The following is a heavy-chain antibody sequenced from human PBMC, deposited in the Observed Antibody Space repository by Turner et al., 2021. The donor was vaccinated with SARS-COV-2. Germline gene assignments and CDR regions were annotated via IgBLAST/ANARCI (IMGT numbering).Heavy chain of an antibody. J-gene: IGHJ6*02. CDR1: GGTFRNYA. CDR2: IIPIFGTA. V-gene: IGHV1-69*06. D-gene: IGHD3-10*01. Sequence: QVQLVQSGAEVKKPGASVKVSCTASGGTFRNYAISWVRQAPGQGLEWMGGIIPIFGTANYAQKFQGRVTITADKSTSTAYMELSSLRSEDTAVYYCARGATMVRGVIENLYYYYYGMDVWGQGTTVTVSS. CDR3: ARGATMVRGVIENLYYYYYGMDV.